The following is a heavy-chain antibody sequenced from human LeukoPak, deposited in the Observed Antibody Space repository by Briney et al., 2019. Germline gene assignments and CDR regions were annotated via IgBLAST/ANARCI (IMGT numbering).Heavy chain of an antibody. Sequence: GASVKVSCKASGYTFTSYAMHWVRQAPGQRLEWMGWINAGNGNTKYSQKFQGRVTITRDTSAGTAYMELSSLRSEDTAMYYCARAPRNSSTMLDYWGQGTLVTVSS. V-gene: IGHV1-3*01. CDR3: ARAPRNSSTMLDY. CDR2: INAGNGNT. CDR1: GYTFTSYA. D-gene: IGHD6-13*01. J-gene: IGHJ4*02.